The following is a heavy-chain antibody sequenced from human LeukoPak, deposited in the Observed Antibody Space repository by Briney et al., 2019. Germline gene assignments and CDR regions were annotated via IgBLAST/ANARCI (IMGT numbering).Heavy chain of an antibody. Sequence: GRSLRLSGAASGFTFSSYAMHWVRQAPGKGLEWVAVISFDGIKKNSADSVKGRFTISRDNSKNTLFLQMNSLRAEDTAVYYCARGGHYNFWSGYSDYHSMDVWGKGTTVTVYS. J-gene: IGHJ6*03. CDR3: ARGGHYNFWSGYSDYHSMDV. V-gene: IGHV3-30*01. CDR1: GFTFSSYA. D-gene: IGHD3-3*01. CDR2: ISFDGIKK.